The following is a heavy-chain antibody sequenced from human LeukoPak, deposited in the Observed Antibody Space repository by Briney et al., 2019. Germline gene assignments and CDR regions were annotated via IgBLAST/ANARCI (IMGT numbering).Heavy chain of an antibody. V-gene: IGHV4-39*07. J-gene: IGHJ5*02. CDR1: GGSISSSSYY. D-gene: IGHD3-3*01. Sequence: SSETLSLTCTVSGGSISSSSYYWGWIRQPPGKGLEWMGSIYYSGSTYYNPSLKSRVTISVDTSKNQFSLKLSSVTAADTAVYYCAREGRKTDTYYDFWSGYYTGNGWFDPWGQGTLVTVSS. CDR3: AREGRKTDTYYDFWSGYYTGNGWFDP. CDR2: IYYSGST.